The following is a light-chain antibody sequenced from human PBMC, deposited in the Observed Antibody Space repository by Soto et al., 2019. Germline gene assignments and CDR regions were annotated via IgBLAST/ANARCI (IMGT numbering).Light chain of an antibody. CDR2: EVS. CDR3: SSFSSTSTIV. J-gene: IGLJ2*01. V-gene: IGLV2-14*01. Sequence: QSVLTQPASVSGSPGQSITISCIGSSSDVGGYNYVSWYQHHPGRVPKPMIFEVSDRPSGVSSRCSGSKSGNTAYLTISGLQAEDEADYYCSSFSSTSTIVFGGGTKLTVL. CDR1: SSDVGGYNY.